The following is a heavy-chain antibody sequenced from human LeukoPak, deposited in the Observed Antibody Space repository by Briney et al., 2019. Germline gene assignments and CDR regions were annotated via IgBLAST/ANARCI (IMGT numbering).Heavy chain of an antibody. CDR1: GFTFSSYG. D-gene: IGHD2-2*01. CDR3: AKDGRYCSSTSCPPYSSRSYYYMDV. V-gene: IGHV3-30*02. CDR2: IRYDGSNK. J-gene: IGHJ6*03. Sequence: GGSLRLSCAASGFTFSSYGMHWVRQAPGKGLEWVAFIRYDGSNKYYADSVKGRFTIPRDNSKNTLYLQMNSLRAEDTAVYYCAKDGRYCSSTSCPPYSSRSYYYMDVWGKGTTVTVSS.